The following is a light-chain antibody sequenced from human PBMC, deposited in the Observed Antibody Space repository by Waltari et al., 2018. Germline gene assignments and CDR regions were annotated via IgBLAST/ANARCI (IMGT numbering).Light chain of an antibody. CDR2: DVS. J-gene: IGLJ1*01. CDR3: CSFAGSYTFV. V-gene: IGLV2-11*01. CDR1: SRDVGGNHY. Sequence: QSALTQPRSVSGSPGQSVTISCTGTSRDVGGNHYVSWFQQHPGKVPKLLIYDVSERPSDVPARFSGSKSANTASLTISGLQTEDEADYYCCSFAGSYTFVFGTGTRVTVL.